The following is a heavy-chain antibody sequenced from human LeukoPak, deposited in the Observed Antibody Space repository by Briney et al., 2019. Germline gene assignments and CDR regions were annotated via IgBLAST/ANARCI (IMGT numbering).Heavy chain of an antibody. CDR1: GFTFDEYG. D-gene: IGHD3-10*01. CDR2: INWNGGST. V-gene: IGHV3-20*04. J-gene: IGHJ3*02. Sequence: GGSLRLSCVASGFTFDEYGMSWVRQVPGKGLEWVSGINWNGGSTGYADSVKGRFTISRDNAKNSLYLQMHSLRAEDTALYWCARDLMVRGVIRSPFDIWGQGTMVTVS. CDR3: ARDLMVRGVIRSPFDI.